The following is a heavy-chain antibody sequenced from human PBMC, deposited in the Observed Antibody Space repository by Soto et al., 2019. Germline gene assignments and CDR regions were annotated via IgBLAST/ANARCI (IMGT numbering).Heavy chain of an antibody. CDR1: GYTFTSYY. CDR3: ARGGVYYYGSGSYSSRLDY. D-gene: IGHD3-10*01. V-gene: IGHV1-46*01. CDR2: INPSGGST. J-gene: IGHJ4*02. Sequence: QVQLVQSGAEVKRPGASGKVSCKASGYTFTSYYMHWVRQAPGQGLEWMGIINPSGGSTSYAQKFQGRVTMTRDTSTSTVYMELSSLRSEDTAVYYCARGGVYYYGSGSYSSRLDYWGQGTLVTVSS.